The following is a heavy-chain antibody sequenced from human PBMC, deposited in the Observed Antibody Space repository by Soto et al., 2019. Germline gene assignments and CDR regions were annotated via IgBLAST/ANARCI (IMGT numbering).Heavy chain of an antibody. CDR1: GGSISSSSYY. Sequence: SETLSLTCTVSGGSISSSSYYWGWLRQPLGKGLEWIGSIYYSGSTYYNPSLKSRVTISVDTSKNQFSLKLSSVTAADTAVYYCARPSGGYSYGFDYWGQGTLVTVSS. D-gene: IGHD5-18*01. CDR3: ARPSGGYSYGFDY. CDR2: IYYSGST. V-gene: IGHV4-39*01. J-gene: IGHJ4*02.